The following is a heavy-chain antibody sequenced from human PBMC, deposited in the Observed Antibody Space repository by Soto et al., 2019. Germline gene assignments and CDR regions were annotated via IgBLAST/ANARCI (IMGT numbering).Heavy chain of an antibody. CDR2: IWYDGSNK. D-gene: IGHD3-22*01. CDR3: ARDLADNYYDSSGHEYYYGMDV. V-gene: IGHV3-33*01. J-gene: IGHJ6*02. Sequence: GGSLRLSCAASGFTFSSYGMHWVRQAPGKGLEWVAVIWYDGSNKYYADSVKGRFTISRDNSKNTLYLQMNSLRAEDTAVYYCARDLADNYYDSSGHEYYYGMDVWGQGTTVTVSS. CDR1: GFTFSSYG.